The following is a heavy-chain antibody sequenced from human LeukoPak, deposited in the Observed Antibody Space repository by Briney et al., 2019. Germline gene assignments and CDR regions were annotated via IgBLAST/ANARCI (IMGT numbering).Heavy chain of an antibody. CDR1: GFTFSSSR. V-gene: IGHV3-74*01. CDR3: VRNWGEDY. J-gene: IGHJ4*02. CDR2: INTDGSST. Sequence: GGSLRLSCAASGFTFSSSRMLWVRQTPGKGLVWVSNINTDGSSTNYADSVKGRFAISRDNAKNTLYLQMDSLRAEDTAIYYCVRNWGEDYWGQGTLVTVSS. D-gene: IGHD7-27*01.